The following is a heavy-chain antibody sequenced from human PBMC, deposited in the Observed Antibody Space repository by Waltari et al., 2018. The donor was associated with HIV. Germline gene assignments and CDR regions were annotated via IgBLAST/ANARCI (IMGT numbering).Heavy chain of an antibody. D-gene: IGHD6-13*01. CDR2: IYTSGST. V-gene: IGHV4-61*02. J-gene: IGHJ4*02. CDR1: GGSISSGSYY. CDR3: ASSIAAAGSGGDY. Sequence: QVQLQESGPGLVKPSPTLSLTCTVSGGSISSGSYYWSWIRQPAGKGLEWIGRIYTSGSTNYNPSLKSRVTISVDTSKNQFSLKLSSVTAADTAVYYCASSIAAAGSGGDYWGQGTLVTVSS.